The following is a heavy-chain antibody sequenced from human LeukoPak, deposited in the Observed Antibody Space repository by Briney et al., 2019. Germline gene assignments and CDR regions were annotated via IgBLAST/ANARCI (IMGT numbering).Heavy chain of an antibody. CDR2: MNPNSGNT. D-gene: IGHD4-17*01. CDR3: ARGLGIGMTTVTTGDY. V-gene: IGHV1-8*01. Sequence: ASVKVSRKASGYTFTSYDINWVRQATGQGLEWMGWMNPNSGNTGYAQKFQGRVTMTRNTSISTAYMELSSLRSEDTAVYYCARGLGIGMTTVTTGDYWGQGTLVTVSS. CDR1: GYTFTSYD. J-gene: IGHJ4*02.